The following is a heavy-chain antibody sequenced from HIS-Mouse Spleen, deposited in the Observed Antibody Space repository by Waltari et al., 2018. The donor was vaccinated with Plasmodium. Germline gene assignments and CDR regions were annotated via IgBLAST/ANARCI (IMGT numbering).Heavy chain of an antibody. CDR1: GFPFHSYA. D-gene: IGHD2-15*01. J-gene: IGHJ4*02. V-gene: IGHV3-30-3*01. Sequence: QVQLVASGGGGVQPGRSLRPSCAASGFPFHSYAMHWVRQAPGKGLEWVAVISYDGSNKYYADSVKGRFTISRDNSKNTLYLQMNSLRAEDTAVYYCARDRRLAFDYWGQGTLVTVSS. CDR2: ISYDGSNK. CDR3: ARDRRLAFDY.